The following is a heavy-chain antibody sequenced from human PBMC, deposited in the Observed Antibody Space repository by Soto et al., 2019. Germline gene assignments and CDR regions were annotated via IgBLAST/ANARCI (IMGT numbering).Heavy chain of an antibody. CDR1: GFTLSCYA. J-gene: IGHJ6*03. CDR3: ARRARPDFYYMDV. CDR2: ISSNGVGT. D-gene: IGHD6-6*01. Sequence: GGSLSLSCAASGFTLSCYAMDWVRQAPGKGLEYVSGISSNGVGTYYANSVQGRFTISRDNSKNTVYLQMGSLRPEDMAVYYCARRARPDFYYMDVWGKGTTVTVSS. V-gene: IGHV3-64*01.